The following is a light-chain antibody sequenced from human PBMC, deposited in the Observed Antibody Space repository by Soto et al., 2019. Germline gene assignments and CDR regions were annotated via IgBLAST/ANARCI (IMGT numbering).Light chain of an antibody. V-gene: IGKV3-15*01. J-gene: IGKJ4*01. CDR3: QQYNNWLT. CDR1: QSVSSN. Sequence: EIVMTQSPATLSVSPGERATLSCRASQSVSSNLAWYQQKPGQPPRLLIYGASTRATGIPARFSGSGSGTEFTLTISGLQSEDFAVYYCQQYNNWLTFGGGTKVEIK. CDR2: GAS.